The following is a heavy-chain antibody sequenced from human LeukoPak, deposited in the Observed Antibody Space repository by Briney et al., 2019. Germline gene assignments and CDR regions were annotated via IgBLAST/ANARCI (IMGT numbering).Heavy chain of an antibody. V-gene: IGHV4-39*01. CDR1: GGSISSSSYY. Sequence: PSETLSLTCTVSGGSISSSSYYWAWIRQPPGKGLECIGSINYSGSTYHNPSLKSPVTISVDTSKNQFSLKLSSVTAADTAVYYCARITGTTRDAFDIWGQGTMVTVSS. CDR2: INYSGST. D-gene: IGHD1-7*01. CDR3: ARITGTTRDAFDI. J-gene: IGHJ3*02.